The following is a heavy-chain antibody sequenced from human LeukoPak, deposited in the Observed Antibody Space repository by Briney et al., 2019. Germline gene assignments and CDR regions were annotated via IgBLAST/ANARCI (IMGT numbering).Heavy chain of an antibody. Sequence: KPSQTLSLTCTVSGGSVSSGGYYWSWIRQHPGKGLEWIGYIYYSGSTHYNPSLRSRVAISVDTSKNQLSLKLSSVTAADTAVYYCARDSSVSGTYYSRYFDYWGQGTLVTVSS. J-gene: IGHJ4*02. CDR2: IYYSGST. D-gene: IGHD3-10*01. CDR3: ARDSSVSGTYYSRYFDY. CDR1: GGSVSSGGYY. V-gene: IGHV4-31*03.